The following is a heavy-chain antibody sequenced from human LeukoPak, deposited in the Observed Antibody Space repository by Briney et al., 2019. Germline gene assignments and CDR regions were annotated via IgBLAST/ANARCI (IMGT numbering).Heavy chain of an antibody. D-gene: IGHD6-19*01. CDR2: INPNSGGT. CDR1: GYTFTGYY. Sequence: ASVKVSCKASGYTFTGYYMHWVRQAPGQGLEWMGWINPNSGGTNYAQKFQGWVTMTRDTSISTAYMELSRLRSDDTAVYYCARDWGYSSGWTPPYYFDYWGQGTLVTVSS. V-gene: IGHV1-2*04. J-gene: IGHJ4*02. CDR3: ARDWGYSSGWTPPYYFDY.